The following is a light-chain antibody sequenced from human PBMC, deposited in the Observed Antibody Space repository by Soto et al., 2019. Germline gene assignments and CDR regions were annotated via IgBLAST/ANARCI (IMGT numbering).Light chain of an antibody. V-gene: IGLV2-14*01. CDR2: EVS. CDR3: RSYTSSSTLLV. CDR1: SSDVGGYNY. Sequence: QSALTQPASVSGSPGQSITISCTGTSSDVGGYNYVSWYQQHPGKAPKLMIYEVSNRPSGVSNLFSGSKSGNTASLTISGLQAEDEADYYCRSYTSSSTLLVFGGGTKLTVL. J-gene: IGLJ2*01.